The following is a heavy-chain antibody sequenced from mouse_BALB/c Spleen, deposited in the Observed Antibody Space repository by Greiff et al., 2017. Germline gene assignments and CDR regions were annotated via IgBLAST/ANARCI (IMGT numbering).Heavy chain of an antibody. CDR1: GYSITSDYA. Sequence: VQLKESGPGLVKPSQSLSLTCTVTGYSITSDYAWNWIRQFPGNKLEWMGYISYSGSTSYNPSLKSRISITRDTSKNQFFLQLNSVTTEDTATYYCARDVGAWFAYWGQGTLVTVSA. V-gene: IGHV3-2*02. CDR3: ARDVGAWFAY. J-gene: IGHJ3*01. CDR2: ISYSGST.